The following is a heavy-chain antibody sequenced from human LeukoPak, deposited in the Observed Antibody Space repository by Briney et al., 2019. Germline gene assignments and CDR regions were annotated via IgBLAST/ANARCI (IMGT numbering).Heavy chain of an antibody. J-gene: IGHJ4*02. CDR2: IKQDGSEK. D-gene: IGHD2-2*01. V-gene: IGHV3-7*03. CDR3: AKDRGYCSSTSCWGIDY. Sequence: PGGSLRLSCAASGFTFSSYWMSWVRQAPGKGLEWVANIKQDGSEKYYVDSVKGRFTISRDNAKNSLYLQMNSLRAEDTAVYYCAKDRGYCSSTSCWGIDYWGQGTLVTVSS. CDR1: GFTFSSYW.